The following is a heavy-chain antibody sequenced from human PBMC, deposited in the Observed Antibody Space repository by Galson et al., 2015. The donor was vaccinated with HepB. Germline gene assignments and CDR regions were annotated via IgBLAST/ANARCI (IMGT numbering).Heavy chain of an antibody. CDR3: ARVKSGAAQGSFDI. J-gene: IGHJ3*02. D-gene: IGHD6-25*01. Sequence: SLRLSCAASGFTFSNYGMHWVRQAPGKGLEWVAVIWYDGSNKYYADSVRGRFTISRDNSKNTLYLRMNSLSADDTAVYYCARVKSGAAQGSFDIWGQGTIVTVSS. CDR1: GFTFSNYG. V-gene: IGHV3-33*01. CDR2: IWYDGSNK.